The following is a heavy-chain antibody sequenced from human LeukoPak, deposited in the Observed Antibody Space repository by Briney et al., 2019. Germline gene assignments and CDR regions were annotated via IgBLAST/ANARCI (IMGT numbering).Heavy chain of an antibody. CDR3: ARGRRIVVVVAATGGNWFDP. J-gene: IGHJ5*02. CDR1: GGSFSGYY. D-gene: IGHD2-15*01. Sequence: SETLSLNCAVYGGSFSGYYWSWIRQPPGKGLEWIGEINHSGSTNYNPSLKSRVTISVDTSKKQFSLKLSSVTAADTAVYYCARGRRIVVVVAATGGNWFDPWGQGILVTVSS. CDR2: INHSGST. V-gene: IGHV4-34*01.